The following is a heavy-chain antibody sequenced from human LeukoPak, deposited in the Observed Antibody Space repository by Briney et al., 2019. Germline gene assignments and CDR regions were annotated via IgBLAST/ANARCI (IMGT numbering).Heavy chain of an antibody. D-gene: IGHD2-2*01. CDR3: TRDPDIVVVGDFDY. CDR1: GFTFGDYA. CDR2: IRSKAYGGTT. J-gene: IGHJ4*02. V-gene: IGHV3-49*04. Sequence: AGRSLRLSCTASGFTFGDYAMSWVRQAPGKGLEWVGFIRSKAYGGTTEYAASVKGRFTISRDDSKSIAHLQMNSLKTEDTAVYYCTRDPDIVVVGDFDYWGQGTLVTVSS.